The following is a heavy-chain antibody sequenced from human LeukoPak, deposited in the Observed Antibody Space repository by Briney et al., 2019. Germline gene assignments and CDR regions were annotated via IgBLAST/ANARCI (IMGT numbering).Heavy chain of an antibody. CDR2: FFLKGST. V-gene: IGHV4-38-2*02. CDR1: GYSITSAYY. Sequence: SSETLSLTCTVSGYSITSAYYWGWIRQPPGKGLEWIGSFFLKGSTYYNPSLKSRVTISVDKSKNQFSLKLSSVTAADTAVYYCARVGVGTTIWLLDYWGQGTLVTVSS. D-gene: IGHD1-26*01. J-gene: IGHJ4*02. CDR3: ARVGVGTTIWLLDY.